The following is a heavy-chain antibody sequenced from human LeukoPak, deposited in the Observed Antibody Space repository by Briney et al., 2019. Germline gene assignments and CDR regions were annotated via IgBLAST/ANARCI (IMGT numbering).Heavy chain of an antibody. Sequence: PSETLSLTCTISNGSITNYYWSWIRQPPGRRLEWIGYIYYSGSTNYNPSLKSRVTILVDTSKNQFSLKLTSVTSADTAVYYCARDSSLLPPDAFDIWGQGTMVTVSS. V-gene: IGHV4-59*01. J-gene: IGHJ3*02. CDR1: NGSITNYY. D-gene: IGHD2/OR15-2a*01. CDR3: ARDSSLLPPDAFDI. CDR2: IYYSGST.